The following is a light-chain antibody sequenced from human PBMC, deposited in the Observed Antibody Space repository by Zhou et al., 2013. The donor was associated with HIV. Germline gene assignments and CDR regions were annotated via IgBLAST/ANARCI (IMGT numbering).Light chain of an antibody. J-gene: IGLJ1*01. Sequence: QSALTQPASVSGSPGQSITISCTGTSSDVGAYDYVSWYQQHPGKAPKLMIYDVSKRPSGVSNRFSGSKSGNTASLTISGLQAEDEADYYCSSYTSSSTLLXVFGTGTKVTV. CDR2: DVS. V-gene: IGLV2-14*03. CDR1: SSDVGAYDY. CDR3: SSYTSSSTLLXV.